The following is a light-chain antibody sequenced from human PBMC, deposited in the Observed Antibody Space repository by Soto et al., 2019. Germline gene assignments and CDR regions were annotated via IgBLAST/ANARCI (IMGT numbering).Light chain of an antibody. Sequence: EIVLTQSPGTLSLSPGERATLSCRASQSVSSNYLAWYQQRPGQAPRLLIYDASSRATGVPDRVSGSGSGTDFTLTISRLDPEDFAGYYCHQYGVSPGTLGQGNKVEIK. CDR1: QSVSSNY. J-gene: IGKJ1*01. CDR2: DAS. CDR3: HQYGVSPGT. V-gene: IGKV3-20*01.